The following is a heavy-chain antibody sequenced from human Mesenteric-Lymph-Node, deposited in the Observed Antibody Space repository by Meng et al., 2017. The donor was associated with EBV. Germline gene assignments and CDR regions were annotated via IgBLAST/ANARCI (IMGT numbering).Heavy chain of an antibody. CDR3: ARRPWSLYYYFDY. Sequence: QVQLRESGPGLGKPSETRSLTCTVSGGSISSSSYYWGWIRQPPGKGLEWIGDFYYSENTYYNPSLKSRVTISVDTSKNQFSLKLSSVTAADTAVYYCARRPWSLYYYFDYWGPGTLVTVSS. J-gene: IGHJ4*02. CDR1: GGSISSSSYY. V-gene: IGHV4-39*07. D-gene: IGHD1-26*01. CDR2: FYYSENT.